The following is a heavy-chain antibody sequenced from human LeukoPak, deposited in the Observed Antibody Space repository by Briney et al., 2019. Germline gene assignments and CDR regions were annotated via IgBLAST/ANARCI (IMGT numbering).Heavy chain of an antibody. Sequence: ASVKVSCKASGGTFSSYAISWVRQAPGQGLEWMGGIIPIFGTANYAQKFQGRVTITTDESTSTAYTELSSLRSEDTAVYYCARDRVRGYSYGGFDYWGQGTLVTVSS. D-gene: IGHD5-18*01. J-gene: IGHJ4*02. CDR3: ARDRVRGYSYGGFDY. V-gene: IGHV1-69*05. CDR2: IIPIFGTA. CDR1: GGTFSSYA.